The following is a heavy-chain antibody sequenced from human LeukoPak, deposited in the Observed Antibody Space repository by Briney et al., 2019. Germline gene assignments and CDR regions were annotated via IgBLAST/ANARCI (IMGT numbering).Heavy chain of an antibody. J-gene: IGHJ4*02. V-gene: IGHV4-61*01. CDR2: IFYTGSA. Sequence: SETLSLTCTVSGTSVNSGSYYWSWFRQPPGKGLEWIAYIFYTGSANYSPSLRSRVAISIDTSKNQFSLKLSSVTAADTAVYYCARDSNCVGGTCYDSWGQGTLVTVSS. CDR3: ARDSNCVGGTCYDS. CDR1: GTSVNSGSYY. D-gene: IGHD2-15*01.